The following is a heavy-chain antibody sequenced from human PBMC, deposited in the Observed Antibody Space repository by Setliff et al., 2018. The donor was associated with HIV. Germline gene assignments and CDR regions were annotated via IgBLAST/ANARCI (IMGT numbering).Heavy chain of an antibody. CDR2: VSPKSGNS. J-gene: IGHJ5*02. CDR3: ASHPGSSIEKPYFDT. D-gene: IGHD2-2*01. V-gene: IGHV1-8*02. Sequence: VASVKVSCKAFGYTFTTYDIHWVRQATGQGLEWMAWVSPKSGNSGLAQKFQGRITMTRNTSISTVYMEVSSLRSEDTAVYYCASHPGSSIEKPYFDTWGQGTLVTVSS. CDR1: GYTFTTYD.